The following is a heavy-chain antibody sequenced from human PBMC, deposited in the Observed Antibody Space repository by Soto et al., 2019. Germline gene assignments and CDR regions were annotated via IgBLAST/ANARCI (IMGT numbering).Heavy chain of an antibody. CDR2: ISYDGSNK. J-gene: IGHJ4*02. D-gene: IGHD2-2*01. Sequence: GGSLRLSCAASGFTFSSYAMHWVRQAPGKGLEWVAVISYDGSNKYYADSVKGRFTISRDNSKNTLYLQMNSLRAEDTAAYYCARSHCSSTSCPHTFDYWGQGTLVTVSS. CDR3: ARSHCSSTSCPHTFDY. V-gene: IGHV3-30-3*01. CDR1: GFTFSSYA.